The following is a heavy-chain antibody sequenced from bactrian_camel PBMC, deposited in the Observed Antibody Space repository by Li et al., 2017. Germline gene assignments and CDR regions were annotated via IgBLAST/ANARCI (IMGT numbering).Heavy chain of an antibody. CDR3: AADPDPSSSGVGYPLQYKYTN. CDR2: IHRGGST. Sequence: HVQLVESGGGSVHTGGSLRLSCTPSEDIGRGGCVGWIRQAPQNEREGREGVALIHRGGSTYLTDSVKGRFTISQDNAKSTLYLQMDNLKPEDTGMYYCAADPDPSSSGVGYPLQYKYTNWGQGTQVTVS. J-gene: IGHJ4*01. CDR1: EDIGRGGC. V-gene: IGHV3S53*01. D-gene: IGHD5*01.